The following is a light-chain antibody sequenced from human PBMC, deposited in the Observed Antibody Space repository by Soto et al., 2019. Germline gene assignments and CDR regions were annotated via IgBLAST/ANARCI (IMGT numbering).Light chain of an antibody. Sequence: QLVLTQPPSASGTPGQRVTISCSGSSSNIGSNTVNWYQQLPGTAPTLLIYYNNQRPSGVPDRFSGSKSGTSASLAISGLQAEDEAHYYCAAWDDSLYGWVFGGGTKLTVL. J-gene: IGLJ3*02. V-gene: IGLV1-44*01. CDR2: YNN. CDR3: AAWDDSLYGWV. CDR1: SSNIGSNT.